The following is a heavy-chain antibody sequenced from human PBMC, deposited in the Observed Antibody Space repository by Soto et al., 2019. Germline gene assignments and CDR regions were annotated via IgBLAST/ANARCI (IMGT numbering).Heavy chain of an antibody. V-gene: IGHV1-69*01. D-gene: IGHD1-1*01. Sequence: QVQLVQSGAEVKKPGSSVKVSCKASGGTFSSYAISWVRQAPGQGLEWMGGIIPIFGTANYAQKFQGRVTNSGDESKDKGYHEPRRLRSEGTGVDFCAKGHKLEALDPWGQGTLVTVSS. CDR3: AKGHKLEALDP. CDR1: GGTFSSYA. J-gene: IGHJ5*02. CDR2: IIPIFGTA.